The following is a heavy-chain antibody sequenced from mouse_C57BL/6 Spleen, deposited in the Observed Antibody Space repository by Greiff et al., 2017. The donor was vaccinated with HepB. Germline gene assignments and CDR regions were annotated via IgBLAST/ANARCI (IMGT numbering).Heavy chain of an antibody. Sequence: QLQQSGAELARPGASVKLSCKASGYTFTSYGISWVKQRTGQGLEWIGEIYPRSGNTYYNEKFKGKATLTADKSSSTAYMELRSLTSEDSAVYFCARYYYGSSLYYFDYWGQGTTLTVSS. D-gene: IGHD1-1*01. CDR2: IYPRSGNT. CDR3: ARYYYGSSLYYFDY. CDR1: GYTFTSYG. V-gene: IGHV1-81*01. J-gene: IGHJ2*01.